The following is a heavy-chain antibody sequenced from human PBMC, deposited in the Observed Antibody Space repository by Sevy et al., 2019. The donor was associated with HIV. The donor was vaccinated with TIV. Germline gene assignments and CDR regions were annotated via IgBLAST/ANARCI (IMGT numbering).Heavy chain of an antibody. Sequence: SETLSLTCTVSGGSISSYYWSWIRQPPGKGLEWIDYISYSGSTNDNPALRSRVTISIDTSKNQFSLRLSSVSAADTAVYYCARGGGRTDWGMDVWGPGTTVTVSS. CDR2: ISYSGST. D-gene: IGHD1-1*01. CDR3: ARGGGRTDWGMDV. CDR1: GGSISSYY. V-gene: IGHV4-59*01. J-gene: IGHJ6*02.